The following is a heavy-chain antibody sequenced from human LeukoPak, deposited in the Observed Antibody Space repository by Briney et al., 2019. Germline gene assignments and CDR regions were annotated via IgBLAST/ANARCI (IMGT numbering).Heavy chain of an antibody. CDR2: IKQDGSEK. J-gene: IGHJ3*02. Sequence: SGGSLRLSCAASGFTFSSYAMSWVRQAPGKGLEWVANIKQDGSEKYYVDSVKGRFTISRDNAKNSLYLQMNSLRAEDTAVYYCARDRDDPGAFDIWGQGTMVTVSS. D-gene: IGHD3-3*01. V-gene: IGHV3-7*01. CDR3: ARDRDDPGAFDI. CDR1: GFTFSSYA.